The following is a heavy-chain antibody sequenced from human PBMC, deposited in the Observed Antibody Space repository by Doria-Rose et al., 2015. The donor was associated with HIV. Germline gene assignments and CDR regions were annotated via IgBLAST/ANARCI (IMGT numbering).Heavy chain of an antibody. CDR3: ARIKSSRWYHKYYVDF. CDR2: IFSDDER. V-gene: IGHV2-26*01. D-gene: IGHD6-13*01. CDR1: GVSLSSPGMG. J-gene: IGHJ4*02. Sequence: ESGPVLVRPTETLTLTCTVSGVSLSSPGMGVSWIRQPPGKALEWLANIFSDDERSYKTSPKSRLTISRGTSKSQVVLTMTDMDPVDTATYYCARIKSSRWYHKYYVDFWGQGTLVIVSA.